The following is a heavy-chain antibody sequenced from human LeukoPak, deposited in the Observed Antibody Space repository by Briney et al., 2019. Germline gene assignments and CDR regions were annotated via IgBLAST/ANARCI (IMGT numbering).Heavy chain of an antibody. CDR3: TELGITMIGGV. Sequence: GGSLRLSCAASGFTFSSYSMNWVRQAPGERLERVSYISSSGTIYYADPVKGRFTISRDNAKQSLYLQMKRLTAEDTAVHYCTELGITMIGGVWGKGTTVTISS. D-gene: IGHD3-10*02. CDR1: GFTFSSYS. CDR2: ISSSGTI. V-gene: IGHV3-48*01. J-gene: IGHJ6*04.